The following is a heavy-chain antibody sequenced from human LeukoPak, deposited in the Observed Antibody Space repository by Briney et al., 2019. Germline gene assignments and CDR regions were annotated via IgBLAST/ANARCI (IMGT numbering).Heavy chain of an antibody. CDR2: IYPGDSDT. D-gene: IGHD5-12*01. CDR3: ARGPGYSGYDLNY. V-gene: IGHV5-51*01. CDR1: GYSFTSYW. J-gene: IGHJ4*02. Sequence: GESLKISFKGSGYSFTSYWIGWVRPMPGKGLEWMGIIYPGDSDTRYSPSFQGQVTISADKSINTAYLQWSSLKASDTAMYYCARGPGYSGYDLNYWGQETLVTVSS.